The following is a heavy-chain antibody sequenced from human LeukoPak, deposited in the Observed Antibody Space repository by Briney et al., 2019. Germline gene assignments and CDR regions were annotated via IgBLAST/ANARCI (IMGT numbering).Heavy chain of an antibody. D-gene: IGHD4/OR15-4a*01. CDR2: ITWDGSRT. J-gene: IGHJ4*02. CDR1: GFIFDEFV. CDR3: VKDISLGHDYGRFDS. V-gene: IGHV3-43*01. Sequence: PGGSLRLSCAASGFIFDEFVMHWVRQAPGKSLEWVSYITWDGSRTVYSGSVKGRFTISRDNSKNSLYLEMKSLRSEDTALYYCVKDISLGHDYGRFDSWGRGTLVTVSS.